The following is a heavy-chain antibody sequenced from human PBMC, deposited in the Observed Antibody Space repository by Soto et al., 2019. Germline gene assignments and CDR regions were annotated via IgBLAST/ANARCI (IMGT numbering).Heavy chain of an antibody. CDR2: IWVDGSNK. CDR1: GFTFSGYT. J-gene: IGHJ4*02. D-gene: IGHD5-18*01. Sequence: PGGSLRLSCAASGFTFSGYTIHWVRQAPGKGLEWLALIWVDGSNKYYADSVRGRFTISRDNAKNTLYLQMNTLRAEDTAVYYCARDLGYNYGHPFDYWGQGTLVTVSS. V-gene: IGHV3-33*01. CDR3: ARDLGYNYGHPFDY.